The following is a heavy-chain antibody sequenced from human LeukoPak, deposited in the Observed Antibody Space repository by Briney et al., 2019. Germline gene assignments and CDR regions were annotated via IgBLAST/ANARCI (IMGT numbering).Heavy chain of an antibody. CDR2: INHSGST. J-gene: IGHJ5*02. CDR1: GGSFSGYY. Sequence: SETLSLTCAVYGGSFSGYYWSWIRQPPGKGLEWIGEINHSGSTNYNPSLKSRVTISVDTSKNQFSLKLSSVTAADTAVYYCARSSYWFDPWGQGTLVTVSS. D-gene: IGHD6-6*01. V-gene: IGHV4-34*01. CDR3: ARSSYWFDP.